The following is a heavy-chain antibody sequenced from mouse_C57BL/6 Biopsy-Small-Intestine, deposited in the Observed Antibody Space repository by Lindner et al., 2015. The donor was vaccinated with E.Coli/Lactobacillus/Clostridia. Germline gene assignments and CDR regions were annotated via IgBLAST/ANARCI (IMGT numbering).Heavy chain of an antibody. V-gene: IGHV1-66*01. CDR1: GYSFTSYY. J-gene: IGHJ2*01. D-gene: IGHD2-3*01. Sequence: VQLQESGPELVKPGASVKISCKASGYSFTSYYIHWVKQRPGQGLEWIGWIYPGSGNTKYNEKFKGKATLTADTSSSTAYMQLSSLTSEDSAVYYCGSYDGYYWGQDTTLTVSS. CDR2: IYPGSGNT. CDR3: GSYDGYY.